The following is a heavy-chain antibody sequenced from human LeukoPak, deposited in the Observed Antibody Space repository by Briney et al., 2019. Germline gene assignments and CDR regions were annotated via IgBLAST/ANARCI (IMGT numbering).Heavy chain of an antibody. CDR2: IYDSGST. D-gene: IGHD1-7*01. Sequence: SDTLSLTCTVSGGSIRSSYYYWGWIRQPPGKGLEWIGSIYDSGSTYYNPSLKSRVTISVDTSKNQFSLKLNSVTAADTAVYYCARQTGTTYDNYFDHWGQGTLVTVSS. CDR1: GGSIRSSYYY. CDR3: ARQTGTTYDNYFDH. V-gene: IGHV4-39*01. J-gene: IGHJ4*02.